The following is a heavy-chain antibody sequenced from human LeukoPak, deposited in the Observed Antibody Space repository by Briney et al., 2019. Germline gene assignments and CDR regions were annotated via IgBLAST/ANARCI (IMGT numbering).Heavy chain of an antibody. D-gene: IGHD2-2*01. CDR2: IYHSGST. V-gene: IGHV4-4*02. CDR1: GGSISSSNW. Sequence: SGTLSLTCAVSGGSISSSNWWSWVRQPPGKGLEWIGEIYHSGSTNYNPSLKSRVTISVDKSKNQFSLNLNSVTAADTAVYYCARAGQGYCTSASCYLSLDYWGQGTLVTVSS. CDR3: ARAGQGYCTSASCYLSLDY. J-gene: IGHJ4*02.